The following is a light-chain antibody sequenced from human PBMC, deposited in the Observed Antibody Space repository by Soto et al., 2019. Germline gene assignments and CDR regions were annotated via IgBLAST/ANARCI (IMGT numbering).Light chain of an antibody. CDR2: EDT. V-gene: IGLV2-23*01. CDR3: CSYAGSFTV. J-gene: IGLJ2*01. Sequence: QSALTQPASVSGSLGQSITVSCTGTSSDVGNYDLVSWFQRHPGQAPKLIIYEDTTWPSGVSHRFSGSKSGNTASLTSSGLQAEDEADYYCCSYAGSFTVFGGGTQLTV. CDR1: SSDVGNYDL.